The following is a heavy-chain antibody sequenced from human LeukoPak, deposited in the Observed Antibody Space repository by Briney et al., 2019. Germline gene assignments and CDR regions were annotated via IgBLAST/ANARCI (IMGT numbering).Heavy chain of an antibody. CDR1: GFIFNTYE. V-gene: IGHV3-48*03. CDR3: TRDRRSG. CDR2: ISSSSSTI. J-gene: IGHJ4*02. Sequence: GGSLRLSCAASGFIFNTYEVNWVRQAPGKGLEWVSYISSSSSTIYYADSVKGRFTISRDNAKNSLYLQMNSPRAEDTAVYYCTRDRRSGWGQGTLVTVSS. D-gene: IGHD3-10*01.